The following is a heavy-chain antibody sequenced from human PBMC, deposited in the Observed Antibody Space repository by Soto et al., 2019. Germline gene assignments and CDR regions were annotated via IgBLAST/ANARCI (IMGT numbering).Heavy chain of an antibody. CDR3: ARHGGLMVYASWFDP. D-gene: IGHD2-8*01. V-gene: IGHV4-39*01. CDR1: GGTISSSSYY. J-gene: IGHJ5*02. CDR2: IYYSGSA. Sequence: PSETLSLTCTVSGGTISSSSYYWGWLRQPPGKGLEWIGSIYYSGSAYYNPSLKSRVTISVDTSKNQFSLKLSSVTAADTAVYYCARHGGLMVYASWFDPWGQGTLVTVSS.